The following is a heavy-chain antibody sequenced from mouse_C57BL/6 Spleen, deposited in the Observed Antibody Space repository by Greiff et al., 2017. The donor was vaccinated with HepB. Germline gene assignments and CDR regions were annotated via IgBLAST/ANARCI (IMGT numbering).Heavy chain of an antibody. J-gene: IGHJ2*01. V-gene: IGHV1-59*01. D-gene: IGHD2-5*01. CDR2: IDPSDSYT. Sequence: QVQLKQSGAELVRPGTSVKLSCKASGYTFTSYWMHWVKQRPGQGLEWIGVIDPSDSYTNYNQKFKGKATLTVDTSSSTAYMQLSSLTSEDSAVYYCARWDSIVTLDYWGQGTTLTVSS. CDR3: ARWDSIVTLDY. CDR1: GYTFTSYW.